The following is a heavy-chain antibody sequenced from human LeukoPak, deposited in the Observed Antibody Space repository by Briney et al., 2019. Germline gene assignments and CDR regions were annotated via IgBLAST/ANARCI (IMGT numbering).Heavy chain of an antibody. Sequence: SETLSLTCTVSGGSISSYYWSWIRRPPGKGLEWIGYIYYSGSTNYNPSLKSRVTISVDTSKNQFSLKLSSVTAADTAVYYCARHVPLDAFDIWGQGTMVTVSS. V-gene: IGHV4-59*08. CDR3: ARHVPLDAFDI. CDR1: GGSISSYY. J-gene: IGHJ3*02. CDR2: IYYSGST.